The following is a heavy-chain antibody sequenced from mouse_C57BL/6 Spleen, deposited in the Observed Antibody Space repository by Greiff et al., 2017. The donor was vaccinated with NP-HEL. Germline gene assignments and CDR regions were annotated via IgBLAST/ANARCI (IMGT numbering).Heavy chain of an antibody. Sequence: EVKLMESGGDLVKPGGSLKLSCAASGFTFSSYGMSWVRQTPVKRLEWVATISSGGSYTSYPDSVKGRFTISRDNATNTLYLQLSSLKSEDTAMYYCARHGEVTPEWYLDVWGTGTTVTVSS. CDR2: ISSGGSYT. CDR1: GFTFSSYG. D-gene: IGHD2-2*01. J-gene: IGHJ1*03. V-gene: IGHV5-6*01. CDR3: ARHGEVTPEWYLDV.